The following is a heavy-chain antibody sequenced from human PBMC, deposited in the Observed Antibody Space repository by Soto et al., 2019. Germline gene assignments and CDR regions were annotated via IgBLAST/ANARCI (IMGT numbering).Heavy chain of an antibody. D-gene: IGHD6-19*01. CDR2: IYSGGST. Sequence: EVQLVESGGGLVQPGGSLRLSCAASGFTVSSNYMSWVRQAPGKGLEWVSVIYSGGSTYYADSVKGRFTISRHNSKNTLYLQMNSLRAEDTAVYYCARASPQYSSGWHGFDYWGQGTLVTVSS. CDR1: GFTVSSNY. CDR3: ARASPQYSSGWHGFDY. J-gene: IGHJ4*02. V-gene: IGHV3-53*04.